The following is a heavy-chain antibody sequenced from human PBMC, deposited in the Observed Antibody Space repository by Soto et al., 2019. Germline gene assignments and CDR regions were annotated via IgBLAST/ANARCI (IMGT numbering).Heavy chain of an antibody. V-gene: IGHV4-59*01. CDR1: GGSIISYY. CDR3: ARVSVGDYYYYYGMDV. D-gene: IGHD3-16*01. J-gene: IGHJ6*02. Sequence: SETLSLTCTVSGGSIISYYWSWIRQPPGKGLEWIGYIYYSGSTNYNPSLKSRVTISVDTSKNQFSLKLSSVTAADTAVYYCARVSVGDYYYYYGMDVWGQGTTVTVSS. CDR2: IYYSGST.